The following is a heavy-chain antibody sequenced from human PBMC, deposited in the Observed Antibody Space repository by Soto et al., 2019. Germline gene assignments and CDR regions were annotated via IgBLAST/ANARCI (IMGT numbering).Heavy chain of an antibody. V-gene: IGHV4-4*09. CDR1: GGSIGSYY. CDR3: ARKSGPPDDYYDFWFDP. J-gene: IGHJ5*02. CDR2: IYESGST. D-gene: IGHD3-22*01. Sequence: PSETLSLTCTVSGGSIGSYYWSWIRQPPGKGLEWIGYIYESGSTNSNPSLQSRVTISVDTSKNQFSLKLSSVTAADTAAYYCARKSGPPDDYYDFWFDPWGQGTLVTVSS.